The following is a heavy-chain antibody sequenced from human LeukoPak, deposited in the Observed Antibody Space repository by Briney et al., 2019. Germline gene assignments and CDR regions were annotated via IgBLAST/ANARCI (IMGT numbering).Heavy chain of an antibody. CDR2: ISGSGGST. J-gene: IGHJ4*02. CDR3: AKDRAAAGTFDY. D-gene: IGHD6-13*01. V-gene: IGHV3-23*01. Sequence: GGSLRLSCAASGFTFSSYAMSWVRQASGKGLEWVSAISGSGGSTYYADSVKGRFTISRDNSKNTLYLQMNSLRAEDTAVYYCAKDRAAAGTFDYWGQGTLVTVSS. CDR1: GFTFSSYA.